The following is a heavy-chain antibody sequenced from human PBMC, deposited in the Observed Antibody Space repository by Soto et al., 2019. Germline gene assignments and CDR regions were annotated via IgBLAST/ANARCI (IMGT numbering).Heavy chain of an antibody. Sequence: PGGSLRLSCAASGFTFSSYSMNWVRQAPGKGLEWVSSISSSSSYIYYADSVKGRFTISRDNAKNSLYLQMNSLRAEDTAVYYCARDEWSYGPQALFDYWGKGTLVTVSS. CDR3: ARDEWSYGPQALFDY. CDR2: ISSSSSYI. J-gene: IGHJ4*02. V-gene: IGHV3-21*01. CDR1: GFTFSSYS. D-gene: IGHD5-18*01.